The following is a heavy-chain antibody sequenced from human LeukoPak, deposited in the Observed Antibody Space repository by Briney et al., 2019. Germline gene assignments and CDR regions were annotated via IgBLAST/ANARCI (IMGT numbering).Heavy chain of an antibody. Sequence: KPSETLSLTCTVSGGSISSYYWSWIRQPPGKGLEWIGYIYYSGSTNYNPSLKSRVTISVDTSKNQFSLKLSSVTAADTAVYYCARAKYGDYVSVAPTAFDYWGQGTLVTVSS. CDR2: IYYSGST. J-gene: IGHJ4*02. D-gene: IGHD4-17*01. CDR3: ARAKYGDYVSVAPTAFDY. V-gene: IGHV4-59*01. CDR1: GGSISSYY.